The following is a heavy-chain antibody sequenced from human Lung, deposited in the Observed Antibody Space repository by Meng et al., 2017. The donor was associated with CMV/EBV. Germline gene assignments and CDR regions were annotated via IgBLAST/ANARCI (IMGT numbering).Heavy chain of an antibody. D-gene: IGHD1-26*01. CDR1: GYSFTTFW. CDR3: ASGAGDL. Sequence: GEXLKISCKGSGYSFTTFWINWVRQMPGKGLEWMGAIHPSDSETEYSPSFEGQVTISADKSNSTAHLQWNSLKPSDTAMYYCASGAGDLLGQGTLVTVSS. CDR2: IHPSDSET. V-gene: IGHV5-51*01. J-gene: IGHJ5*02.